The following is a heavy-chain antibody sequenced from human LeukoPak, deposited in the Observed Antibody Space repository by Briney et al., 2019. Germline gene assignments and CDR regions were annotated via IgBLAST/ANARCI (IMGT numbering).Heavy chain of an antibody. Sequence: SETLSLTCTVSGSSISSYYWSWIRQPPGKGLEWIGYIYYSGSTNYNPSLKSRVPISVDTSKNQFSLKLSSVTAADTAVYYCARVLYYYDSSGYYSDYYYYYYMDVWGKGTTVTVSS. D-gene: IGHD3-22*01. J-gene: IGHJ6*03. CDR1: GSSISSYY. CDR2: IYYSGST. CDR3: ARVLYYYDSSGYYSDYYYYYYMDV. V-gene: IGHV4-59*01.